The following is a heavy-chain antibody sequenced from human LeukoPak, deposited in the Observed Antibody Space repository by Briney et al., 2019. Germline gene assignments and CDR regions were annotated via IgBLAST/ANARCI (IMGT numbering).Heavy chain of an antibody. CDR2: ISYDGNKK. D-gene: IGHD4-17*01. J-gene: IGHJ4*02. CDR3: ARDANGNYSPLYYFDH. V-gene: IGHV3-30*19. Sequence: PGGSLRLSCAASGFTFSSYGMHWVRQAPGKGLEWVAVISYDGNKKFYADSVKGRFTISRDNSKNTVYVQMNSLRAEDTAVYYCARDANGNYSPLYYFDHWGQGTLVTVSS. CDR1: GFTFSSYG.